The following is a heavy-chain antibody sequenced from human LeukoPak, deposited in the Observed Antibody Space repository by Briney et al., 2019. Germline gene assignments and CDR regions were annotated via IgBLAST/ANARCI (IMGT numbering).Heavy chain of an antibody. CDR1: DGSISSSSYY. Sequence: SETLPLTCTVSDGSISSSSYYWGWIRQPPGKGLEWIASIYYSGSTYYNPSLKSRVTISVDTSKKQFSLKLSSVTAADTAVYYCARALLTGYYGYWGQGTLVTVSS. CDR3: ARALLTGYYGY. V-gene: IGHV4-39*01. CDR2: IYYSGST. D-gene: IGHD3-9*01. J-gene: IGHJ4*02.